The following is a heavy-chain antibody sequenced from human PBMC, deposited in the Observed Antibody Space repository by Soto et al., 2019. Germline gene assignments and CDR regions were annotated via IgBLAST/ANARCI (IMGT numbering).Heavy chain of an antibody. D-gene: IGHD2-15*01. Sequence: GGSLRLSCAASGFTFSSYAMSWVRQAPGKGLEWVSAISGSGGSTYYADSVKGRFTISRDNSKNTLYLQMNSLRAEDTAVYYCAKPREYCSGGSCYSGDFDYWGQGTLVTVSS. V-gene: IGHV3-23*01. CDR2: ISGSGGST. CDR1: GFTFSSYA. J-gene: IGHJ4*02. CDR3: AKPREYCSGGSCYSGDFDY.